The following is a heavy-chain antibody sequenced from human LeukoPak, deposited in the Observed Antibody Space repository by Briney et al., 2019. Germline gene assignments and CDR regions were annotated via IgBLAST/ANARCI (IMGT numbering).Heavy chain of an antibody. Sequence: SETLSLTCAVYGGSFSGYYWSWIRQPPGKGLEWIGEINHSGSTNYNPSLKSRVTISVDTSKNQFSLKLSSVTAADTAVYYCARETGGSGWYPFDYWGQGTLVTVSS. J-gene: IGHJ4*02. V-gene: IGHV4-34*01. CDR1: GGSFSGYY. CDR3: ARETGGSGWYPFDY. CDR2: INHSGST. D-gene: IGHD6-19*01.